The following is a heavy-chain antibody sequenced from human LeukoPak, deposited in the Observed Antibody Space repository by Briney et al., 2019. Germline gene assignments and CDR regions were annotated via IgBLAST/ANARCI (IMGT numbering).Heavy chain of an antibody. CDR1: GYTFTGYY. J-gene: IGHJ4*02. V-gene: IGHV1-2*02. D-gene: IGHD6-19*01. CDR3: AREISSGWSAQPGY. Sequence: ASVKVSCKASGYTFTGYYMHWVRQAPGQGLEWMGWINPNSGGTNYAQKFQGRVTMTRDTFISTAYMELSRLRSDDTAVYYCAREISSGWSAQPGYWGQGTLVTVSS. CDR2: INPNSGGT.